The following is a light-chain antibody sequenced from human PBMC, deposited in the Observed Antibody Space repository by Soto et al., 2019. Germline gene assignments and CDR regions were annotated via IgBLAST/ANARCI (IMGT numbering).Light chain of an antibody. CDR2: GAS. CDR1: QSVGTY. Sequence: EIVMTQSPATLSVSPGERATLSCRASQSVGTYLAWYQQKPGQAPRLLIYGASTRAAGISPRFSGGGSGTEFTLTISRLQSEDFAVYYCQQYNSWPQTFGQGTKVGIK. J-gene: IGKJ1*01. V-gene: IGKV3-15*01. CDR3: QQYNSWPQT.